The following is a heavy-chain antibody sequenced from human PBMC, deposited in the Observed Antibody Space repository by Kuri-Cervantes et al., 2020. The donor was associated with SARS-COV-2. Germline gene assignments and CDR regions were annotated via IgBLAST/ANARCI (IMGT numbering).Heavy chain of an antibody. D-gene: IGHD1-26*01. Sequence: ASVKVSCKASGYTFTSYYMHWVRQAPGQGLEWMGIINPSGGSTSYAQKFQGRVTMTRDTSTSTVYMELSSLRSEDTAVYYCARGAMGRSYSDQFDYWGQGTLVTCAS. J-gene: IGHJ4*02. CDR3: ARGAMGRSYSDQFDY. CDR1: GYTFTSYY. V-gene: IGHV1-46*01. CDR2: INPSGGST.